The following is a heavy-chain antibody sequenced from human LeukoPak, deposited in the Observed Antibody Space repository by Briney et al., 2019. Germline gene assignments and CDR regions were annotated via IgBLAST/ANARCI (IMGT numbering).Heavy chain of an antibody. CDR1: GYSFTAFY. CDR3: ARDGEYGTGSYYRGCFDY. CDR2: IHPRSGET. J-gene: IGHJ4*02. D-gene: IGHD3-10*01. Sequence: ASVKVSCKASGYSFTAFYIHWVRQAPGQGLEWMGWIHPRSGETNYAYKFRGRVTMTRDTSISTTYMDLGSLGSDDTAVYYCARDGEYGTGSYYRGCFDYWGQGTLVTVPS. V-gene: IGHV1-2*02.